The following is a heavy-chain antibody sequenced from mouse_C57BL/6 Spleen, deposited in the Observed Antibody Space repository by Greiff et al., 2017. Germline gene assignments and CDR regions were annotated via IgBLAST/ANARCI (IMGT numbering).Heavy chain of an antibody. J-gene: IGHJ2*01. D-gene: IGHD2-4*01. CDR1: GYSFTGYY. CDR2: INPSTGGT. V-gene: IGHV1-42*01. CDR3: ARYDYDVFDY. Sequence: VQLQQSGPELVKPGASVKISCKASGYSFTGYYMNWVKQSPEKSLEWIGEINPSTGGTTYNQKFKAKATLTVDKSSSTAYMQLKSLTSEDSAVYYCARYDYDVFDYWGQGTTLTVSS.